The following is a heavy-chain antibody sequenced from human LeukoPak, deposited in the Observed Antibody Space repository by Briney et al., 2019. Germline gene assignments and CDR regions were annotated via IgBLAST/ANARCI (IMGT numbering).Heavy chain of an antibody. D-gene: IGHD5-12*01. J-gene: IGHJ6*02. CDR3: ARDLYVDIVAPSGMDV. CDR2: IYSGGRT. Sequence: GSLRLSCAASGFTVSSNSMSWVRQAPGKGLEWVSVIYSGGRTYYADSVKGRFTISKDNSKNTLYLQMNSLRAEDTAVYYCARDLYVDIVAPSGMDVWGQGTTVTVSS. CDR1: GFTVSSNS. V-gene: IGHV3-66*01.